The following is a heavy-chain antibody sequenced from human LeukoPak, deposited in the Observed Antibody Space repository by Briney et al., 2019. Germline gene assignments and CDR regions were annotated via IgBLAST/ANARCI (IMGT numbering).Heavy chain of an antibody. J-gene: IGHJ3*02. D-gene: IGHD1-26*01. CDR3: ARGITVGATTYGAFDI. Sequence: ASVTVSCKASGGTFSSYAISWVRQAPGQGLEWMGGIIPIFGTANYAQKFQGRVTITADESTSTAYMELSSLRSEDTAVYYCARGITVGATTYGAFDIWGQGTMVTVSS. CDR2: IIPIFGTA. CDR1: GGTFSSYA. V-gene: IGHV1-69*01.